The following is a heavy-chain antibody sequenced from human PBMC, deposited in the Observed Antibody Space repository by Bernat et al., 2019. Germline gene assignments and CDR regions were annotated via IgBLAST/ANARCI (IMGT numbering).Heavy chain of an antibody. CDR3: ARDPYTRGWSIGLV. J-gene: IGHJ4*02. CDR2: IYSEGRT. D-gene: IGHD6-19*01. V-gene: IGHV3-66*01. CDR1: GFPASGDY. Sequence: EVQLVESGGGLFQLGGSLRLPCAASGFPASGDYMSGVRQAPGRGLGWVPVIYSEGRTYYADSVKGRFTISSENSKNTLYLQMNSLRVEDTAVYYCARDPYTRGWSIGLVWGQGNLVTVSS.